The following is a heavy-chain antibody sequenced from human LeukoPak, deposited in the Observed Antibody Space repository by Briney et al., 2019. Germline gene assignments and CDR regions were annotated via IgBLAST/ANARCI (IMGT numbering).Heavy chain of an antibody. D-gene: IGHD3-10*01. J-gene: IGHJ4*02. CDR1: GGSIDNYY. V-gene: IGHV4-59*01. CDR2: IYYSGST. Sequence: PSETLSLTCTVSGGSIDNYYWSWIRQPPAKGLEWIGCIYYSGSTNYNPSLESRVTVSVDTSKTQFSLKLSSVTAADTAMYYCARGIRMVRAVIRRFRFDYWGQGTLVTVSS. CDR3: ARGIRMVRAVIRRFRFDY.